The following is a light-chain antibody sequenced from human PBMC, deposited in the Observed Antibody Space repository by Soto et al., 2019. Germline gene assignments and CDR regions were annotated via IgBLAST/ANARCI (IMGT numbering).Light chain of an antibody. Sequence: EIVMTQSPATLAVSPGERATLSCRASQSVSNNLAWYQQKPGQAPRLLIFGAFTRATGIPARFSGSGSGTDFTLTISSLEPEDFAVYYCHQRSNWPITFGQGTRLEI. CDR1: QSVSNN. CDR2: GAF. J-gene: IGKJ5*01. CDR3: HQRSNWPIT. V-gene: IGKV3-15*01.